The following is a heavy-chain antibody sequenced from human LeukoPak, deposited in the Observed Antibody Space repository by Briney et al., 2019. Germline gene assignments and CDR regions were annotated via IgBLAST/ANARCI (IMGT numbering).Heavy chain of an antibody. V-gene: IGHV3-23*01. CDR3: ARDWGWEPH. J-gene: IGHJ4*02. CDR1: GFSFSNYA. Sequence: AGGSLRLACAASGFSFSNYAMTWVCQAPGKGLEWVSSITSSGAGTYYADSVKGRFTISGDNSKNTLYLQMNSLRAEDTAVYYCARDWGWEPHWGQGTLVTVSS. D-gene: IGHD1-26*01. CDR2: ITSSGAGT.